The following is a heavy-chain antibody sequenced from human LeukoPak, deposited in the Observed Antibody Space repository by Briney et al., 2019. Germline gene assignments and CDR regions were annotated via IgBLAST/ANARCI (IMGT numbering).Heavy chain of an antibody. CDR2: IYYSGST. Sequence: KPSETLSLTCTVSGGSISSYYWSWIRQPPGKGLEWIGYIYYSGSTKYNPSLKSRVTMSVDTSKNQFSLKLNSVTAADTAVYYCASRNPGYAMALWGQGTTVTVSS. D-gene: IGHD1-14*01. V-gene: IGHV4-59*08. J-gene: IGHJ6*02. CDR1: GGSISSYY. CDR3: ASRNPGYAMAL.